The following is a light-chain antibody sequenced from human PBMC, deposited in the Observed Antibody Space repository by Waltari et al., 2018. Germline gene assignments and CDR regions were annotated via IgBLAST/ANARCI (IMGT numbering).Light chain of an antibody. CDR1: SSDGGSFNL. CDR2: EVS. CDR3: CSYAGSSTPWV. J-gene: IGLJ3*02. V-gene: IGLV2-23*02. Sequence: QSALTQPASVSGSPGQSITISCTGTSSDGGSFNLFSWYQQHPGKAPKLMIYEVSKRPSGVSNRFSGSKSGNTASLTISGLQAEDEADYYCCSYAGSSTPWVFGGGTKLTVL.